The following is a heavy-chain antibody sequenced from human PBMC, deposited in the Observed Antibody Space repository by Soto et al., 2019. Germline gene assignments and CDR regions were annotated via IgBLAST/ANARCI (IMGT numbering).Heavy chain of an antibody. Sequence: ASVKVSCKASGYTFTGYYMHWVRQAPGQGLEWMGWINPNSGGANYAQKFQGRVTMTRDTSISTAYMELSRLRSDDTAVYYCARDRYYYDSSGYWYYDYWGQGTLVTVSS. CDR3: ARDRYYYDSSGYWYYDY. J-gene: IGHJ4*02. CDR2: INPNSGGA. CDR1: GYTFTGYY. V-gene: IGHV1-2*02. D-gene: IGHD3-22*01.